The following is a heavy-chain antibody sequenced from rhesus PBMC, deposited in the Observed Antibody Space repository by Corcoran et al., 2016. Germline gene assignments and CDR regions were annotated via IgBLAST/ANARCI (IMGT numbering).Heavy chain of an antibody. CDR3: ARDRFDEYSNYVPRDY. D-gene: IGHD4-23*01. V-gene: IGHV4S14*01. CDR1: GYSISRNY. CDR2: IYASGVSN. J-gene: IGHJ4*01. Sequence: QVQLQESGPGLVKPSETLSLTCSSPGYSISRNYWNWILQPHGTCLEWIGSIYASGVSNYLNPSIKRRVTRAGYTSKNHLSMKLSSVNAAETAVDYCARDRFDEYSNYVPRDYWGQGVLVTVSS.